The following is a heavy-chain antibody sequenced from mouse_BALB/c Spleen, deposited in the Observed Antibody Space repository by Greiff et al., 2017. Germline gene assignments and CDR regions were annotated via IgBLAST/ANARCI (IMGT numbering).Heavy chain of an antibody. Sequence: EVKVVESGGDLVKPGGSLKLSCAASGFTFSSYGMSWVRQTPDKRLEWVATISSGGSYTYYPDSVKGRFTISRDNAKNTLYLQMSSLKSEDTAMYYCARIDYDYFDYWGQGTTLTVSS. CDR3: ARIDYDYFDY. CDR2: ISSGGSYT. D-gene: IGHD2-13*01. CDR1: GFTFSSYG. J-gene: IGHJ2*01. V-gene: IGHV5-6*01.